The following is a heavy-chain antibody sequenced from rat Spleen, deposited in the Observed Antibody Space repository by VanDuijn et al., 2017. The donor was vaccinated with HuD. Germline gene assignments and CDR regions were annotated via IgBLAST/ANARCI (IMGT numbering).Heavy chain of an antibody. Sequence: QVQLKESGPGLVQPSQTLSLTCTVSGFSLTSYTISWVRQPPGKGLEWIAAILTGGNTYYNPVLKSRLSISRDTSKSQVFLKMNILQTEDTAMYFCARGWERFAYWGQGTLVTVSS. CDR3: ARGWERFAY. D-gene: IGHD5-1*01. J-gene: IGHJ3*01. V-gene: IGHV2-6*01. CDR2: ILTGGNT. CDR1: GFSLTSYT.